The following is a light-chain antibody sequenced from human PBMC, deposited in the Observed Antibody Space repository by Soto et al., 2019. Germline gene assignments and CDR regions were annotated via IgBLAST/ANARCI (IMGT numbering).Light chain of an antibody. CDR2: EDN. CDR3: QSYDSSNQRV. V-gene: IGLV6-57*02. J-gene: IGLJ3*02. CDR1: SGSLASKF. Sequence: NFMLTQPHSVSESPGKTVTSSCTGSSGSLASKFVQWFQQRPGSAPTTVIYEDNQRPSGVYDRFSGSIDSSSNAASLTISGLKTEDEADYYCQSYDSSNQRVFGGGTKLTVL.